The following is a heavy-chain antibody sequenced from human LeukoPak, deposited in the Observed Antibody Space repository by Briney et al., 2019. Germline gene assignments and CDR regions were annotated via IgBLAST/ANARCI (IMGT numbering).Heavy chain of an antibody. Sequence: PGGSLRLSCAASGFTFSDYYMSWIRQAPGKGLEWVAVISYDGSNKYYADSVKGRFTISRDNSKNTLYLQMNSLRAEDTAVYYCAKDRQWELTLDYWGQGTLVTVSS. J-gene: IGHJ4*02. CDR2: ISYDGSNK. V-gene: IGHV3-30*18. D-gene: IGHD1-26*01. CDR1: GFTFSDYY. CDR3: AKDRQWELTLDY.